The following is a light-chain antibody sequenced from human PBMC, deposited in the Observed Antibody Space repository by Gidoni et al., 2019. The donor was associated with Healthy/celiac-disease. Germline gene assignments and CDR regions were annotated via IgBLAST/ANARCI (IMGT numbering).Light chain of an antibody. J-gene: IGKJ5*01. CDR3: QQSYSTLLT. CDR2: AAS. Sequence: DIQMTQSPSSLSASVGDRVTITCRASQSISSYLHWYQQKPGKAPQLLIYAASSVQSGVPSRFSGSGSGTDFTLTISSLQPEDFATYYCQQSYSTLLTFGQGTRLEIK. CDR1: QSISSY. V-gene: IGKV1-39*01.